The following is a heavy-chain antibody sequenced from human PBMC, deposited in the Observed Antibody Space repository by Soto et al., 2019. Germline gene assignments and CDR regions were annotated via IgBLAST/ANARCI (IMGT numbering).Heavy chain of an antibody. CDR2: IYYRGST. Sequence: QVQLQESGPGLVKPSQTLSLTCTVSGGSISSGDYYWSWIRQPPGKGLEWIGYIYYRGSTYYNPSLKSRVTISVDTSKNQFSLKLSSVTAADTAVYYCARFPYYYDSSGYYYDYWGQGTLVTVSS. CDR3: ARFPYYYDSSGYYYDY. J-gene: IGHJ4*02. V-gene: IGHV4-30-4*01. D-gene: IGHD3-22*01. CDR1: GGSISSGDYY.